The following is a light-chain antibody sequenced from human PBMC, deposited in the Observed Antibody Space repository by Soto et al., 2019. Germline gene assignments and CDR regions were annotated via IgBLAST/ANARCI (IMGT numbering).Light chain of an antibody. CDR3: QQRSNRIT. J-gene: IGKJ5*01. CDR1: QSVSSY. CDR2: DAS. V-gene: IGKV3-11*01. Sequence: EIVLTQSPGTLSLSPVEIATLSCRASQSVSSYLAWYQQKPGQAPRLLIYDASNRATGIPARFSGSGSGTDFTLTISSLEPEDFAVYYCQQRSNRITFGQGTRLEIK.